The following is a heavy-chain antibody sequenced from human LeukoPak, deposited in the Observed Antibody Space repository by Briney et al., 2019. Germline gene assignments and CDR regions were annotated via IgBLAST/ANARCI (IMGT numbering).Heavy chain of an antibody. CDR1: GFSLSTSGMC. D-gene: IGHD3-10*01. CDR3: ARITFRYGSGSYFPPSGYFDY. Sequence: SGPTLVNPTQTLTLTCTFSGFSLSTSGMCVSWIRQPPGKALEWLARIDWDDDKYYSTSLKTRLTISKDTSKNQVVLTMTNMDPVDTATYYCARITFRYGSGSYFPPSGYFDYWGQGTLVTVSS. J-gene: IGHJ4*02. CDR2: IDWDDDK. V-gene: IGHV2-70*11.